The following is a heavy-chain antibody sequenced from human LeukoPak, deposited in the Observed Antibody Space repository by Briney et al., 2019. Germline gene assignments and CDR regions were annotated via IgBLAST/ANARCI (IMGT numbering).Heavy chain of an antibody. D-gene: IGHD4-23*01. CDR2: ISAYNGNT. CDR3: AREPPLGGNDY. V-gene: IGHV1-18*01. CDR1: GYTFTSYG. J-gene: IGHJ4*02. Sequence: ASVKASCKAPGYTFTSYGISWVRQAPGQGLEWMGWISAYNGNTNYAQKLQGRVTMTTDTSTSTAYMELRSLRSDDTAVYYCAREPPLGGNDYWGQGTLVTVSS.